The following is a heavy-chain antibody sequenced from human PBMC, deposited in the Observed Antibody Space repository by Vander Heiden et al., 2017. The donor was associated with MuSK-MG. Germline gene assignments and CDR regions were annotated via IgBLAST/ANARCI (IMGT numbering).Heavy chain of an antibody. CDR1: GFTFSDHY. V-gene: IGHV3-72*01. CDR3: ARVMSQYSSGWLWSY. Sequence: EVQLVESGGGLVQPGGSLRLSCAASGFTFSDHYMDWVRQAPGKGLEWVGRTRNKANSYTTEYAASVKGRFTISRDDSKNSLYLQMNSLKTEDTAVYYCARVMSQYSSGWLWSYWGQGTLVTVSS. CDR2: TRNKANSYTT. J-gene: IGHJ4*02. D-gene: IGHD6-19*01.